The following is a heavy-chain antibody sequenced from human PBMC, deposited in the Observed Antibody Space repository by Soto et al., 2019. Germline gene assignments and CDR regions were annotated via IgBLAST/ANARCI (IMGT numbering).Heavy chain of an antibody. CDR2: IYPGDSDT. Sequence: GESLKISCKGSGYSFTSYWIGWVRQMPGKGLEWMGIIYPGDSDTRYSPSFQGQVTISADQSISTAYLQWSSLKASDTAMYYCARIISRDGYNLFDYWGQGTLGTVSS. J-gene: IGHJ4*02. D-gene: IGHD5-12*01. CDR3: ARIISRDGYNLFDY. CDR1: GYSFTSYW. V-gene: IGHV5-51*01.